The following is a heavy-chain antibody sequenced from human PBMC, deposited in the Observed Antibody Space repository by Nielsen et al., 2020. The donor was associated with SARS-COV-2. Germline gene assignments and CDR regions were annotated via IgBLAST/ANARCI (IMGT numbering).Heavy chain of an antibody. V-gene: IGHV3-48*03. D-gene: IGHD6-6*01. Sequence: GGSLRVSCAASGFIFSSYEMNGVRQAPGKGLEGFSYISSSGSTIYYADSVKGRFTISRDNAKNSLYLQMNSLRAEDTAVYYCASTEYSSPYHYYYYGMDVWGQGTTVTVSS. J-gene: IGHJ6*02. CDR2: ISSSGSTI. CDR1: GFIFSSYE. CDR3: ASTEYSSPYHYYYYGMDV.